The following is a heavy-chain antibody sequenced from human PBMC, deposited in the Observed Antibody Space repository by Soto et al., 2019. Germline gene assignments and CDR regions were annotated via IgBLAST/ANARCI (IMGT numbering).Heavy chain of an antibody. J-gene: IGHJ6*02. Sequence: QVQLVQSGAEVKKPGASVKVSCKASGYTFTSYGINWVRQAPGQGLEWMGWISAYNGNTNYAQKLQGRVTMTTDTSTSTAYMELRSIRSDDTAVYYCARVITGTTFYYYYGMDVWGQGTTVTVSS. D-gene: IGHD1-7*01. V-gene: IGHV1-18*01. CDR2: ISAYNGNT. CDR1: GYTFTSYG. CDR3: ARVITGTTFYYYYGMDV.